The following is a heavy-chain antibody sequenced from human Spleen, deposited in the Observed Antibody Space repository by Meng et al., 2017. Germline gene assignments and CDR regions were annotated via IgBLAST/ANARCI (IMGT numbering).Heavy chain of an antibody. D-gene: IGHD2-15*01. CDR1: GGPIRRSNW. CDR2: IYHSVST. J-gene: IGHJ4*02. Sequence: VLLRESGPGLVMPPGTMSPTCAVSGGPIRRSNWWSWARQSPGKVLEWIGEIYHSVSTNYNPSLKSRVTISVDKSKNQFSLKLSSVTAADTAVYYCARDGGDCSGGSCWGQGTLVTVSS. CDR3: ARDGGDCSGGSC. V-gene: IGHV4-4*03.